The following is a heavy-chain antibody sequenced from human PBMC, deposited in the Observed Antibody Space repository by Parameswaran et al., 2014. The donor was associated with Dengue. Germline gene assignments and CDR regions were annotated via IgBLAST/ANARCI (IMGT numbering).Heavy chain of an antibody. J-gene: IGHJ5*02. D-gene: IGHD2-15*01. V-gene: IGHV3-21*01. CDR3: ARETKLFLTHWFDP. CDR2: ISSSSSYI. Sequence: WIRQPPGKGLEWVSSISSSSSYIYYADSVKGRFTISRDNAKNSLYLQMNSLRAEDTAVYYCARETKLFLTHWFDPWGQGTLVTVSS.